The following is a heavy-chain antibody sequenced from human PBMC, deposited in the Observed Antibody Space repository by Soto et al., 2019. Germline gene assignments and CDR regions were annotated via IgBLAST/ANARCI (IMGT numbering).Heavy chain of an antibody. CDR3: AKDENELTAGLHLGELSFYFPW. D-gene: IGHD3-16*02. V-gene: IGHV3-23*01. CDR2: ISGSGGST. Sequence: GGSLRLSCAASGFTFSSYAMSWVRQAPGKGLEWVSAISGSGGSTYYADSVKGRFTISRDNSKNTLYLQMNSMRAEDTAVYYCAKDENELTAGLHLGELSFYFPWWGQGTLVTVSS. CDR1: GFTFSSYA. J-gene: IGHJ4*02.